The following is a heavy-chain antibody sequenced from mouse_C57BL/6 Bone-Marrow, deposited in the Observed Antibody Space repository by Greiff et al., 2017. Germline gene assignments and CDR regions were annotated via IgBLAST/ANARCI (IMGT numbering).Heavy chain of an antibody. V-gene: IGHV1-64*01. CDR2: IHPNSGST. Sequence: VQLQQPGAELVKPGASVKLSCKASGYTFTSYWMHWVKQRPGQGLEWIGMIHPNSGSTNYNEKFKRQATLTVDKSSSTAYMQLSSLTSEDSAVYYCARSSGSADYWGQGTTLTVSS. J-gene: IGHJ2*01. CDR3: ARSSGSADY. D-gene: IGHD1-1*01. CDR1: GYTFTSYW.